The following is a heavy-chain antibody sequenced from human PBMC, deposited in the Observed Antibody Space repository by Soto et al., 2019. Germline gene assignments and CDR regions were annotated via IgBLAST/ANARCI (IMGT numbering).Heavy chain of an antibody. CDR3: AKARCTTSNCYVPDY. CDR2: ISGSGGSP. CDR1: GFSFSTYT. J-gene: IGHJ4*02. Sequence: GGSLRLSCAASGFSFSTYTMIWVRRAPGKGLEWVSAISGSGGSPSYADSVQGRFTISRDNPKKTLYLQMNSLRAEDTAVYYCAKARCTTSNCYVPDYWVQGTLVTVSS. D-gene: IGHD2-8*01. V-gene: IGHV3-23*01.